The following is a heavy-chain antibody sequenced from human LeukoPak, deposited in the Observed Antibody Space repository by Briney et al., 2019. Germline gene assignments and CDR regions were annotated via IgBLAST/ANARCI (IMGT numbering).Heavy chain of an antibody. CDR2: INHSGST. D-gene: IGHD2-2*01. Sequence: SETLPLTCAVYGGSFSGYYWRWIRQPPGKGLEWIGEINHSGSTNYNPSLKSRVTISVDTSKNQFSLKLSSVTAADTAVYYCARYSSGPAAPPPNLHYYYYYMDVWGKGTTVTVSS. V-gene: IGHV4-34*01. J-gene: IGHJ6*03. CDR3: ARYSSGPAAPPPNLHYYYYYMDV. CDR1: GGSFSGYY.